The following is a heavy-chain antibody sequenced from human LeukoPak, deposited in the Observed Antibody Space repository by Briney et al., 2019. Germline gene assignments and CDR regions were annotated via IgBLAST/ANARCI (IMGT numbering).Heavy chain of an antibody. CDR2: IYHSGST. D-gene: IGHD2-2*01. V-gene: IGHV4-30-2*05. Sequence: PSQTLSLTCAVSGGSISSGGYSWSWIRQPPGKGLEWIGYIYHSGSTYYNPSLKSRVTISVDTSKNQFSLKLSSVTAADTAVYYCVRGYCSSTSCLNAFDIWGQGTVVTVSS. CDR3: VRGYCSSTSCLNAFDI. CDR1: GGSISSGGYS. J-gene: IGHJ3*02.